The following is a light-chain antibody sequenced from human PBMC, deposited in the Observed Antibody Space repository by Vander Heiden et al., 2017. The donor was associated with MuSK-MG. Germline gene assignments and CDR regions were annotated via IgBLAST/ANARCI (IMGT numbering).Light chain of an antibody. J-gene: IGLJ2*01. CDR3: QAWDSKTVV. V-gene: IGLV3-1*01. CDR2: QDS. Sequence: SYELTQPPSMSVSPGQTASIPCSGDKLGDKYACWYQQKPGQSPVRVIYQDSKRPSGIPERFYASNSATKANLTISGTQAMDESDDYCQAWDSKTVVFGGGTKLTVL. CDR1: KLGDKY.